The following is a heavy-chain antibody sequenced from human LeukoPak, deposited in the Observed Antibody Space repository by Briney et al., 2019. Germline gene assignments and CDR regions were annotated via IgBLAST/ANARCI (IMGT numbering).Heavy chain of an antibody. V-gene: IGHV4-31*03. CDR2: MYNSGST. CDR1: GGSISSGGYY. J-gene: IGHJ3*01. D-gene: IGHD4-17*01. Sequence: NPSQTLSLTCTVSGGSISSGGYYWTWIRQHPGKGLEWIGYMYNSGSTYYNPSLKSRVTISGDTSENQFSLQLSSVTAADTAVYFCARHIYGDSVAFDLWGQGTMVTVSS. CDR3: ARHIYGDSVAFDL.